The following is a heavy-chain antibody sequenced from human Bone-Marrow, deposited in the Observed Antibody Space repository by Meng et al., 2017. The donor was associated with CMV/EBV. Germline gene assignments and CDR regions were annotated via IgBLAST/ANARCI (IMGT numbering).Heavy chain of an antibody. J-gene: IGHJ4*02. CDR1: GGSISSGGYY. V-gene: IGHV4-31*02. CDR2: IYYSGST. CDR3: ARVSDSSGYYRDY. D-gene: IGHD3-22*01. Sequence: CGGSISSGGYYWSWIRQHPGKGLEWIGYIYYSGSTYYNPSLKSRVTISVDTSKNQFSLKLSSVTAADTAVYYCARVSDSSGYYRDYWGQGTLVTVSS.